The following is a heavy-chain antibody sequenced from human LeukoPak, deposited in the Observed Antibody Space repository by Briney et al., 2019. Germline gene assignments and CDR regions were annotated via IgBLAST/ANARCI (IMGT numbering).Heavy chain of an antibody. CDR2: IIPIFCTA. Sequence: SVKVSCKASGGTFSSYAISWVRQAPGQGLEWMGGIIPIFCTANYAQKFQGRVTITTDESTSTAYMELSSLRSEDTAVYYCAASYDSSGHRYYFDYWGQGTLVTVSS. CDR3: AASYDSSGHRYYFDY. CDR1: GGTFSSYA. J-gene: IGHJ4*02. D-gene: IGHD3-22*01. V-gene: IGHV1-69*05.